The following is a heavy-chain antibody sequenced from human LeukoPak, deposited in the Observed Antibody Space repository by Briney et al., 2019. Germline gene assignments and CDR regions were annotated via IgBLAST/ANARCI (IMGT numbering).Heavy chain of an antibody. Sequence: GGSLRLSCAASGFTFSSYGMYWVRQAPGKGLEWVAFIRYDGSNKYYADSVKGRFTISRDNSKNTLYLQMNSLRAEDTAIYYCAKDLQFVFPLDYWGQGTLVTVSS. J-gene: IGHJ4*02. CDR3: AKDLQFVFPLDY. CDR1: GFTFSSYG. CDR2: IRYDGSNK. D-gene: IGHD4-11*01. V-gene: IGHV3-30*02.